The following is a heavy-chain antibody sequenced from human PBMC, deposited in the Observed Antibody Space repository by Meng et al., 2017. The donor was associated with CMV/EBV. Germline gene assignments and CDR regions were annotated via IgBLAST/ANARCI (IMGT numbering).Heavy chain of an antibody. CDR2: IIPIFGTA. V-gene: IGHV1-69*05. J-gene: IGHJ6*02. D-gene: IGHD2-2*01. CDR1: GGTFSSYA. CDR3: ASTRASVVPAATSSYYYYYGMDV. Sequence: SVKVSCKASGGTFSSYAISWVRQAPGQGLEWMGGIIPIFGTANYAQKFQGRVTITTDESTSTAYMELSSLRSEDTAVYYCASTRASVVPAATSSYYYYYGMDVWGQGTTVTFSS.